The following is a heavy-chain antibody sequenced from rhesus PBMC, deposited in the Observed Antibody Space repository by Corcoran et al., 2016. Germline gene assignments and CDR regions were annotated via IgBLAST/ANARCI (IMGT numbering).Heavy chain of an antibody. V-gene: IGHV4-106*01. CDR3: AGTSNFFDY. D-gene: IGHD3-9*01. Sequence: QVQLQESGPGLVKPSETLSLTCAVSGASVSDAYSWSWIRPSPGKGLEWIGNVYGRGGGNNDYPSLKNRVTISIDTSENHFSLRLSSVTAADTAVYYCAGTSNFFDYWGQGVLVTVSS. CDR2: VYGRGGGN. J-gene: IGHJ4*01. CDR1: GASVSDAYS.